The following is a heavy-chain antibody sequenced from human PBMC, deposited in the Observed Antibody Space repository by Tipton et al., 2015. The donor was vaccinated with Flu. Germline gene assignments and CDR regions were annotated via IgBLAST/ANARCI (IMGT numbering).Heavy chain of an antibody. D-gene: IGHD6-13*01. Sequence: GSLRLSCAASGFTFSSYDMHWVRQTPGKGLEWVSAIGSAGHTYYLDSVKGRFTISRDNAKNSLYLQMNSLRVGDTAVYYCARGPLPDSNWYNGMDVWGQGTTVTVSS. V-gene: IGHV3-13*01. CDR1: GFTFSSYD. J-gene: IGHJ6*02. CDR2: IGSAGHT. CDR3: ARGPLPDSNWYNGMDV.